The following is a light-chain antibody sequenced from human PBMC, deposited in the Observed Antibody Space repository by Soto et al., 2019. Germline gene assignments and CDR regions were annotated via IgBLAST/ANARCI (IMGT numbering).Light chain of an antibody. V-gene: IGLV1-44*01. J-gene: IGLJ2*01. CDR1: SSNIGSNT. CDR3: ATWDNGLTGVV. CDR2: TNN. Sequence: QSVLPQPPSTSGTPGQRVTISCSGSSSNIGSNTVHWYQQIPGTAPKLLIYTNNQRSSGVSDRFSGSKSDTSASLVISGLQSEDEADYYCATWDNGLTGVVFGGGTKLTVL.